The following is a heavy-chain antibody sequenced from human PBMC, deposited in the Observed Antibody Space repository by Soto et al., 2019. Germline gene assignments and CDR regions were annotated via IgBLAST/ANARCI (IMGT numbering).Heavy chain of an antibody. CDR2: IVPIYRTA. V-gene: IGHV1-69*13. J-gene: IGHJ4*02. CDR3: ARDSGAKLSSS. CDR1: GGTFSSYR. Sequence: ASVKVSCKASGGTFSSYRFNWVRQARGQGLEWLGGIVPIYRTADYAQKFQGRVTITADESTRTVYLELSSLKSQDTALYYCARDSGAKLSSSWGQGTLVTVSS. D-gene: IGHD6-13*01.